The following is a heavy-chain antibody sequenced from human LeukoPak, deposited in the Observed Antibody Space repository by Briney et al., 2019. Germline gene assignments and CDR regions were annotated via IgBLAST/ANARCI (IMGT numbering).Heavy chain of an antibody. J-gene: IGHJ6*02. CDR2: TYYKSQWYD. D-gene: IGHD3-10*01. CDR3: ARVTVTMVRGIIYNYYGMDV. V-gene: IGHV6-1*01. Sequence: SQTLSLTCAISGDSVSSNSAAWTWVRQSPSRGLEWLGRTYYKSQWYDDYAVSVKSRITVNPDTSKNQFSLHLNSVTPEDTAVYYCARVTVTMVRGIIYNYYGMDVWGQGTTVTVSS. CDR1: GDSVSSNSAA.